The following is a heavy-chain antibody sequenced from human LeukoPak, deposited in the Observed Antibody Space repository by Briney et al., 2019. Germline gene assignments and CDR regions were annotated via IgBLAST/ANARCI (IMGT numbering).Heavy chain of an antibody. D-gene: IGHD2-2*02. Sequence: PSETLSLTCAVYGGSFSGYYWSWIRQPPGKGLEWIGEINHSGSTSYNPSLKSRVTISVDTSKNQFSLKLSSVTAADTAVYYCARVGPIVVVPAAIGRYFDYWGQGTLVTVSS. CDR3: ARVGPIVVVPAAIGRYFDY. CDR1: GGSFSGYY. CDR2: INHSGST. J-gene: IGHJ4*02. V-gene: IGHV4-34*01.